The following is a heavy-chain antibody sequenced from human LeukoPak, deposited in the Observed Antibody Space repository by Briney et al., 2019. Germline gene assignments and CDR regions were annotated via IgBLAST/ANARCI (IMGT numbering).Heavy chain of an antibody. J-gene: IGHJ1*01. D-gene: IGHD2-21*02. Sequence: AGGSLRLSCAASGFSITCYTMNWLRQAPGRGLELVSSVSSSGLYIHYVDSVKGRFTISRDNTKNSLYLQMNGLGAEDTAVYYCGRERYCGGDCSTAEYFLYWGQGTMVTVCS. CDR3: GRERYCGGDCSTAEYFLY. V-gene: IGHV3-21*01. CDR1: GFSITCYT. CDR2: VSSSGLYI.